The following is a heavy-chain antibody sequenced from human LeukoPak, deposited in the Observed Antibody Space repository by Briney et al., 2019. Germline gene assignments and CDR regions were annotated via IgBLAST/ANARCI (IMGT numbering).Heavy chain of an antibody. CDR1: GGSISSYY. CDR2: IYYTGST. CDR3: ARDGGTAYFDY. J-gene: IGHJ4*02. D-gene: IGHD3-16*01. V-gene: IGHV4-59*01. Sequence: SETLSLTCTVSGGSISSYYWSWIRQAPGKGLEWLGYIYYTGSTTYNPSVKSRITISLDTSKKQISLKLRSVTAADTAVYYCARDGGTAYFDYWGQGTLVTVSS.